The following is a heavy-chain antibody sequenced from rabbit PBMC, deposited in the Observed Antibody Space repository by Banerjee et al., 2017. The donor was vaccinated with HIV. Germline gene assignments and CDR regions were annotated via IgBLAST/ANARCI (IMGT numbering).Heavy chain of an antibody. Sequence: QSLEESGGDLVKPGASLTLTCTASGFSFSPTYNMYWVRQAPGKGLEWIGTIYAGGSGSTDYASWAKGRFTISSDNAQNTVFLQMNSLTDEDTAMYFCARDGDYWSSGWAKLWGQGTLVTVS. CDR1: GFSFSPTYN. D-gene: IGHD4-1*01. V-gene: IGHV1S40*01. CDR3: ARDGDYWSSGWAKL. CDR2: IYAGGSGST. J-gene: IGHJ3*01.